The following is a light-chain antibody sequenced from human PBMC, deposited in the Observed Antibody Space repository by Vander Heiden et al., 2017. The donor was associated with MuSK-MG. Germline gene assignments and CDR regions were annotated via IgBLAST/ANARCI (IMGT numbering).Light chain of an antibody. J-gene: IGKJ4*01. CDR2: DAA. CDR3: QQHNNWPPLT. V-gene: IGKV3-15*01. Sequence: EIVLTPSPSTLSVSPGERVTLSCRASQRVSSSLAWYQQKPGHAPRLLISDAATRDTGTPARFSGSRHGQEFTLTISSRQSEDCAVYYCQQHNNWPPLTFGGGTKLEIK. CDR1: QRVSSS.